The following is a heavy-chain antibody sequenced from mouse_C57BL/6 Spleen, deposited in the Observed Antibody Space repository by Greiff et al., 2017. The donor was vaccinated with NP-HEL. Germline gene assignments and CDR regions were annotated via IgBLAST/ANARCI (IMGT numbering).Heavy chain of an antibody. J-gene: IGHJ2*01. CDR3: ARKGDYGSSYAYYFDY. CDR2: IHPNSGST. V-gene: IGHV1-64*01. CDR1: GYTFTSYW. Sequence: QVQLQQSGAELVKPGASVKLSCKASGYTFTSYWMHWVKQRPGQGLEWIGMIHPNSGSTNYNEKFKSKATLTVDKSSSTAYMQLSSLTSEDSAVYYCARKGDYGSSYAYYFDYWGQGTTLTVSS. D-gene: IGHD1-1*01.